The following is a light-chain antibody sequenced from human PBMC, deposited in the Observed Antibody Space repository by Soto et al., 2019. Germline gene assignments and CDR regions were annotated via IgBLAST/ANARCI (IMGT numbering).Light chain of an antibody. CDR2: WAS. J-gene: IGKJ4*01. Sequence: DIVMTQSPDSLAVSLGERATINCKSSQSVLYSSNNKIYLAWYQQKPGQPPKLLIYWASTRESGVPDRFSGSGSGTDFTLTISSLQAEDVAVYYCQQYHSTPLTFGGGTKVDI. V-gene: IGKV4-1*01. CDR3: QQYHSTPLT. CDR1: QSVLYSSNNKIY.